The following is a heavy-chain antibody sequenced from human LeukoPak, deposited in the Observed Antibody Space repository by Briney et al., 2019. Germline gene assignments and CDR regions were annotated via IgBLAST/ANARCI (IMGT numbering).Heavy chain of an antibody. CDR2: ISYDGSNK. CDR1: GFTFSSYG. CDR3: ARGFHVIWFGESPSYGMDV. D-gene: IGHD3-10*01. V-gene: IGHV3-30*03. J-gene: IGHJ6*02. Sequence: GGSLRLSCAASGFTFSSYGMHWVRQAPGKGLEWVAVISYDGSNKYYADSVKGRFTISRDNSKNTLYLQMNSLRAEDTAVYYCARGFHVIWFGESPSYGMDVWGQGTTVTVSS.